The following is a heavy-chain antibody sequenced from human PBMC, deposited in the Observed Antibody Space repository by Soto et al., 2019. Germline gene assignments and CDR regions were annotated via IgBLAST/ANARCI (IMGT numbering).Heavy chain of an antibody. CDR3: ARGTCSGGSCSKGWYYYYGMDV. Sequence: QVQLVQSGAEVKKPGASVKVSCKASGYTFTGYYMHWVRQAPGQGLEWMGWINPNSGGTNYAQKFQGWVTMTRDTSISTAYMELSRLRSDDTAVYYCARGTCSGGSCSKGWYYYYGMDVWGQGTTVTVSS. CDR1: GYTFTGYY. V-gene: IGHV1-2*04. CDR2: INPNSGGT. J-gene: IGHJ6*02. D-gene: IGHD2-15*01.